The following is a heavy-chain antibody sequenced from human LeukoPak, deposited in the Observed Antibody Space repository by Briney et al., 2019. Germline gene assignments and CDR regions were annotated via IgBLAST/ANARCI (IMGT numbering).Heavy chain of an antibody. J-gene: IGHJ4*02. CDR1: GFTLDDYT. CDR2: ISWDGGST. D-gene: IGHD7-27*01. Sequence: PGGSLRLSCAASGFTLDDYTMHWVRQAPGKGLEWVSLISWDGGSTYYADSVKGRFTISRDNSKNSLYLQMNSLRTEDTALYYCAKDINPYSDRWGGYDYWGQGTLVTVSS. CDR3: AKDINPYSDRWGGYDY. V-gene: IGHV3-43*01.